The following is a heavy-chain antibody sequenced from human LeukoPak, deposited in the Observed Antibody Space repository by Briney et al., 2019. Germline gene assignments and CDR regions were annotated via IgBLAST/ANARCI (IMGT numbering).Heavy chain of an antibody. CDR1: GLTFSGYG. V-gene: IGHV3-21*01. D-gene: IGHD2-21*02. Sequence: GGSLRLSCTASGLTFSGYGMNWVRQAPGKGLEWVSSISGSSSYIYYADSVKGRFTISRDNAKSSLYLQMSSLTAEDTAVYYCATSAFCDGDCYSTWFDPWGQGTLVTVSS. CDR2: ISGSSSYI. CDR3: ATSAFCDGDCYSTWFDP. J-gene: IGHJ5*02.